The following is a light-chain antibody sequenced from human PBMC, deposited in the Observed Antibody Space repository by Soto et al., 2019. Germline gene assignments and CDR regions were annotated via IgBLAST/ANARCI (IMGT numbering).Light chain of an antibody. CDR2: GAS. CDR3: QQYNNWQGT. Sequence: EIVMTQSPATLSVSPGERATLSCRASQSVSSNLAWYQQKPGQAPRLLIYGASTRATGIPARFSGSGSGTEFTLTISSLQPEDFAVYYCQQYNNWQGTFGQGTKV. V-gene: IGKV3-15*01. J-gene: IGKJ1*01. CDR1: QSVSSN.